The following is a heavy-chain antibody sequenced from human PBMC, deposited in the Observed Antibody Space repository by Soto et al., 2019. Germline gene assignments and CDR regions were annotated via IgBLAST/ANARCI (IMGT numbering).Heavy chain of an antibody. CDR1: GGTFSSYA. V-gene: IGHV1-69*13. CDR2: IIPIFGTA. CDR3: ARDSRGGNWFDP. Sequence: GASVKVSCKASGGTFSSYAISWVRQAPGQGLEWMGGIIPIFGTANYAQKFQGRVTITADESTSTAYMELSSLRSEDTAVYYCARDSRGGNWFDPWGQGTLVTVSS. J-gene: IGHJ5*02. D-gene: IGHD2-2*01.